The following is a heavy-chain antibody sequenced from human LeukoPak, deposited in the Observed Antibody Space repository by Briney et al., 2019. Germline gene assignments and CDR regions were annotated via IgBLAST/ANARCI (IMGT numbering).Heavy chain of an antibody. CDR3: ARKGYCTNGLCYPSNWFDP. V-gene: IGHV1-69*05. J-gene: IGHJ5*02. CDR1: GGTFSSYA. Sequence: SVKVSCKASGGTFSSYAISWVRQAPGQGLEWMGRIIPIFGTANYAQKFQGRVTITTDESTSTAYMALSSLRSEDTAVYYCARKGYCTNGLCYPSNWFDPWGQGTLVTVSS. CDR2: IIPIFGTA. D-gene: IGHD2-8*01.